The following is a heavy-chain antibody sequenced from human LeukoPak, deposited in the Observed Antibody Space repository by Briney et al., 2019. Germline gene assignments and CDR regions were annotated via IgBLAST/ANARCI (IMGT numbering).Heavy chain of an antibody. CDR2: IYYDGST. J-gene: IGHJ3*02. CDR1: GGSISSTSNF. Sequence: PSETLSLTCNVSGGSISSTSNFWGWIRLPPGKGLEWIGSIYYDGSTYYNLSLKSRVTISVDTSKNQFSLKLSSVTAADTAVYYCARDGADSSGFWGDAFDIWGQGTMVTVSS. D-gene: IGHD6-19*01. V-gene: IGHV4-39*07. CDR3: ARDGADSSGFWGDAFDI.